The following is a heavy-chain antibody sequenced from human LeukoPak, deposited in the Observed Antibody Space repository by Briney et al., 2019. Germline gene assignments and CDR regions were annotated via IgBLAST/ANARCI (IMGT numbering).Heavy chain of an antibody. CDR2: INPSGGST. J-gene: IGHJ4*02. CDR1: GYTFTSYY. Sequence: ASVKVSCKASGYTFTSYYMHWVRQAPGQGLEWMGIINPSGGSTSYAQKFQGRVTMTEDTSTDTAYMELSSLRSEDTAVYYCATGSGSYLTSYYWGQGTLVTASS. D-gene: IGHD1-26*01. V-gene: IGHV1-46*01. CDR3: ATGSGSYLTSYY.